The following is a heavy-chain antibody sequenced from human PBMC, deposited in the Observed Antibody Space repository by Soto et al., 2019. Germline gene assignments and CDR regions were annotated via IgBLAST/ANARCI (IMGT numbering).Heavy chain of an antibody. J-gene: IGHJ4*02. V-gene: IGHV3-23*01. Sequence: PGGSLRLSCAASGFTFSSYAMSWVRQAPGKGLEWVSAISGSGGSTYYADSVKGRFTISRDNSKNTLYLQMNSLRAEDTAVYYCATAIDYGDYCFDYWGQGTLVTVSS. D-gene: IGHD4-17*01. CDR1: GFTFSSYA. CDR2: ISGSGGST. CDR3: ATAIDYGDYCFDY.